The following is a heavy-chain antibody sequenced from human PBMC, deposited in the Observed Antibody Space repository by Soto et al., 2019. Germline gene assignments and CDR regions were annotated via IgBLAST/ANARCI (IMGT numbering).Heavy chain of an antibody. CDR3: AREFLDWNYFGQIYGMDV. CDR2: IYSGGST. CDR1: GFTVSSNY. V-gene: IGHV3-53*01. Sequence: PGGSLRLSCAASGFTVSSNYMSWVRQAPGKGLEWVSVIYSGGSTYYADSVKGRFTISRDNSKNTLYLQMNSLRAEDTAVYYCAREFLDWNYFGQIYGMDVWGQGTTVTVSS. J-gene: IGHJ6*02. D-gene: IGHD1-7*01.